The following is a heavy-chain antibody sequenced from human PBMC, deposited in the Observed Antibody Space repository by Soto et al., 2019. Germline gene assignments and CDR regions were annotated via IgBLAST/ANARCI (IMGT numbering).Heavy chain of an antibody. CDR1: GGSISSSSYY. D-gene: IGHD4-17*01. CDR3: ARQRGLYGGSREFDY. CDR2: IYYSGST. V-gene: IGHV4-39*01. J-gene: IGHJ4*02. Sequence: SETLSLTCTVSGGSISSSSYYWGWIRQPPGKGLEWIGSIYYSGSTYYNPSLKSRVTISVDTSKNQFSLKLSSVTAADTAVYYCARQRGLYGGSREFDYWGQGTLVTVSS.